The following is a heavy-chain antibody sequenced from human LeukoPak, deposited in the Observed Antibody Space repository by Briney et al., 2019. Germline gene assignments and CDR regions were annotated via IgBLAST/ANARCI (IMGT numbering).Heavy chain of an antibody. V-gene: IGHV4-4*02. Sequence: PSGTLSLTCAVSGGSISSNNWWGWVRQPPGKGLGWIVEIYHTGSPNYNPSLKSRLTIAVDKPRNHFSLNICSVTAPETAVYYCARVNINHRHSSDSWGQGTLVPVSS. J-gene: IGHJ4*02. CDR2: IYHTGSP. CDR3: ARVNINHRHSSDS. CDR1: GGSISSNNW. D-gene: IGHD1-14*01.